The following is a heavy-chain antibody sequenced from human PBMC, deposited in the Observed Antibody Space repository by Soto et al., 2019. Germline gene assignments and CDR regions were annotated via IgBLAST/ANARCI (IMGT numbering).Heavy chain of an antibody. V-gene: IGHV5-10-1*01. CDR1: GYKFTNYW. Sequence: GESLKISCKGSGYKFTNYWLSWVRQTPGKGLEWMGRIDPSDSYINYSPSFRGHVTISIDESISTAHLQWSSLKASDTATYYCAIVTAETAYHYFDFWGQGTLVTVSS. D-gene: IGHD1-1*01. J-gene: IGHJ4*02. CDR3: AIVTAETAYHYFDF. CDR2: IDPSDSYI.